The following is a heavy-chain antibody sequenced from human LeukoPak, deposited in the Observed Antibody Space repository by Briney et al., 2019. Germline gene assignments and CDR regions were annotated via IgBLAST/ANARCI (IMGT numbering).Heavy chain of an antibody. CDR2: IYYSGST. D-gene: IGHD6-19*01. J-gene: IGHJ6*02. Sequence: SETLSLTCTVSGGSISSSSYYWGWIRQPPGKGLEWIGSIYYSGSTYYNPSLKSRVTISVDTSKNQFSLKLSSVTAADTAVYYCARLVESGDSSGWYALFDYYGMDVWGQGTTVTVSS. CDR1: GGSISSSSYY. V-gene: IGHV4-39*01. CDR3: ARLVESGDSSGWYALFDYYGMDV.